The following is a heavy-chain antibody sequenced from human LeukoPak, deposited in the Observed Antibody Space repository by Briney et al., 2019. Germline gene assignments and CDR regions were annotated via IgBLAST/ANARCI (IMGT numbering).Heavy chain of an antibody. CDR2: ISPRGT. D-gene: IGHD6-13*01. CDR3: ASDSYSSIGYF. Sequence: SETLSLTCVMYGGSVTGYYWSWIRQSPGKGLKWLGEISPRGTKYNPSLKSRVTISLDTTKNQFSLILSSVTAADAAVYFCASDSYSSIGYFWSQGTLVTVSS. J-gene: IGHJ4*02. V-gene: IGHV4-34*01. CDR1: GGSVTGYY.